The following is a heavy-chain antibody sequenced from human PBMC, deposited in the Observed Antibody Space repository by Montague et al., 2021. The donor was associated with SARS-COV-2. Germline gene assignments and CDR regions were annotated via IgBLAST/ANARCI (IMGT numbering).Heavy chain of an antibody. CDR1: GFTFHDYA. V-gene: IGHV3-9*01. Sequence: SLRLSCAASGFTFHDYAMHWVRQTPGKGLEWVSGISWNRDRKDYADSVKGRFTISRDNAKNVLYLQMNSLRREDTAWYYCAKDTSSWIRELPDYWGQGTLVTVSS. CDR3: AKDTSSWIRELPDY. D-gene: IGHD5-12*01. CDR2: ISWNRDRK. J-gene: IGHJ4*02.